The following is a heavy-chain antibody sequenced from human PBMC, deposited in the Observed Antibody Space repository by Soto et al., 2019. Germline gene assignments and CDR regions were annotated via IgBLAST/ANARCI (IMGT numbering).Heavy chain of an antibody. V-gene: IGHV4-39*01. J-gene: IGHJ4*02. CDR3: ARHLYSGESSGYYGY. CDR1: DGSISRSTFY. CDR2: VHYTGST. Sequence: QLQLQESGPGLVKPSETLSLTCTVSDGSISRSTFYWGWIRQPPGKGLEWIGSVHYTGSTYYNPSLMSRVTMSVDSSRYQLALKVSSVTAAYTAVYYCARHLYSGESSGYYGYWGQGALVTVSS. D-gene: IGHD3-22*01.